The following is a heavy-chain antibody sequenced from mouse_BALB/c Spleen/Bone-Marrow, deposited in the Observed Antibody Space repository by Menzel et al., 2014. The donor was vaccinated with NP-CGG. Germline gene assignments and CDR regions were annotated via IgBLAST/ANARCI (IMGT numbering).Heavy chain of an antibody. J-gene: IGHJ1*01. V-gene: IGHV2-9*02. CDR2: IWAGGST. D-gene: IGHD4-1*01. CDR1: GFSLTSYG. CDR3: ARDWDWYFDV. Sequence: QVHVKQSGPGLVAPSQSLSIICTVSGFSLTSYGVHWVRQPPGKGLEWLGVIWAGGSTNYNSALMSRLSISKDNSKSQVFLKMNSLQTDDTAMYYCARDWDWYFDVWGAGTTVTVSS.